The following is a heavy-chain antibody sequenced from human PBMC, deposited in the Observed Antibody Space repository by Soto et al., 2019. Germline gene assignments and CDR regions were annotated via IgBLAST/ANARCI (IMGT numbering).Heavy chain of an antibody. CDR2: IKQDGSEK. V-gene: IGHV3-7*05. J-gene: IGHJ4*02. CDR3: ARDYDYVWGSYRYGAKNYDY. CDR1: GFTFSSYW. D-gene: IGHD3-16*02. Sequence: GGSLRFSCAASGFTFSSYWMSWVRQAPGKGLEWVANIKQDGSEKYYVDSVKGRFTISRDNAKNSLYLQMNSLRAEDTAVYYCARDYDYVWGSYRYGAKNYDYWGQGTLVTVSS.